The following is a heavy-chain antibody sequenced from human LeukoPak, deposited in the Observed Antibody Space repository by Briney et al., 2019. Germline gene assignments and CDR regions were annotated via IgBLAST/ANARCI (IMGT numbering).Heavy chain of an antibody. J-gene: IGHJ3*02. CDR1: GGTFSSYA. Sequence: ASVKVSCKASGGTFSSYAISWVRQAPAQGLEWMGSIIPIFGTANYAQKFQGRVTITTDESTSTAYMELSSLRSEDTAVYYCARDRPQPYAFDIWGQGTMVTVSS. V-gene: IGHV1-69*05. D-gene: IGHD6-6*01. CDR3: ARDRPQPYAFDI. CDR2: IIPIFGTA.